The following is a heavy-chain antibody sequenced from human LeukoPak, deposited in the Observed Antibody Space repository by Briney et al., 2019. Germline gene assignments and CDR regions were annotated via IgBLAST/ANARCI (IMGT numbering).Heavy chain of an antibody. CDR3: ARVGRSRGALPNFYYYMDV. D-gene: IGHD1-26*01. CDR2: IIPIFGST. V-gene: IGHV1-69*05. CDR1: GDIFTSYS. J-gene: IGHJ6*03. Sequence: ASVKVSCKASGDIFTSYSVSWVRQAPGQRLEWMGGIIPIFGSTNYAQKFEGRVTITTDQFTTTVYMELTSLTSEDTAVYYCARVGRSRGALPNFYYYMDVWGKGTTVTVSS.